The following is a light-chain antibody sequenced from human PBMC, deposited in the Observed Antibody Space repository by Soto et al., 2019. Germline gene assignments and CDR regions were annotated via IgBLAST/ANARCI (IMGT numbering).Light chain of an antibody. CDR2: SAS. J-gene: IGKJ1*01. Sequence: DFQLTQSPSFLSASIGDRVTITCRASQGISSYLAWYQQKPGKPPKLLIYSASTLQSGVPSRFSGSGSGTEFTLTISSLQPEDFATYYCQHLKTYPQTFGQGTRWIS. CDR1: QGISSY. V-gene: IGKV1-9*01. CDR3: QHLKTYPQT.